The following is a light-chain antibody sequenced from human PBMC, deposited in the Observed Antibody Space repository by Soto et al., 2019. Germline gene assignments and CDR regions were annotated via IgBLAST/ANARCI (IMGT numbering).Light chain of an antibody. CDR2: DVT. Sequence: QSVLTQPRSVSGPPGQSVTISCTGTSNDVGGYDYVSWYQQYPGKAPTYILYDVTKRPSGVPDRFSGSKSGNTASLTIPGLQADDEADYYCCSYAGNYTFFGGGTKVTVL. CDR1: SNDVGGYDY. J-gene: IGLJ2*01. V-gene: IGLV2-11*01. CDR3: CSYAGNYTF.